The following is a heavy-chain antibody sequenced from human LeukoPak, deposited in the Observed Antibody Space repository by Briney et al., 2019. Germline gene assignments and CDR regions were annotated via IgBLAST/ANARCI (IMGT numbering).Heavy chain of an antibody. CDR2: MNPNSGNT. J-gene: IGHJ6*03. Sequence: ASVKVSCKASGYTFTGYYMHWVRQAPGQGLEWMGWMNPNSGNTGYAQRFQGRVTITRNTSISTAYMELSSLRSEDTAVYYCARRGTTRYYYYYMDVWGKGTTVTVSS. CDR1: GYTFTGYY. V-gene: IGHV1-8*03. D-gene: IGHD1-1*01. CDR3: ARRGTTRYYYYYMDV.